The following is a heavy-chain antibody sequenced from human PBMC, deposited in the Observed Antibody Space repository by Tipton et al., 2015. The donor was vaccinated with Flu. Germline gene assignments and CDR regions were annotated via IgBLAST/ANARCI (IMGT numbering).Heavy chain of an antibody. J-gene: IGHJ3*02. V-gene: IGHV4-38-2*02. CDR1: GYIISGAYY. Sequence: TLSLTCNVSGYIISGAYYWGWIRQSPGKGLQWIASIYRSGSTNYNPSLKSRVTVSVDTTKNLFSLKLTSVTAADMAIYYCARALSSGREYTFDIWGQGTMVTVSS. CDR2: IYRSGST. D-gene: IGHD1-26*01. CDR3: ARALSSGREYTFDI.